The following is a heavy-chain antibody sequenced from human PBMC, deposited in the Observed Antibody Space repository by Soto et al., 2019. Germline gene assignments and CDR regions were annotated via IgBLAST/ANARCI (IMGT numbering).Heavy chain of an antibody. CDR1: GGSISSGGYY. D-gene: IGHD5-12*01. CDR3: ARALRGVATTVATQYWFDP. J-gene: IGHJ5*02. V-gene: IGHV4-31*03. CDR2: IYYSGST. Sequence: PSETLSLTCTVSGGSISSGGYYWSWIRQHPGKGLEWIGYIYYSGSTYYNPSLKSRVTISVDTSKNQFSLKLSSVTAADTAVYYCARALRGVATTVATQYWFDPWGQGTLVTVPS.